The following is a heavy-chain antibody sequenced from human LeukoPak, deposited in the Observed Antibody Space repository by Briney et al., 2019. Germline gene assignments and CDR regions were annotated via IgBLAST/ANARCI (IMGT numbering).Heavy chain of an antibody. Sequence: ASVKVSCKASGGTFSSYAISWVRQAPGQGLEWMGIINPSGGSTSYAQKFQGRVTMTRDTSTSTVYMELSSLRSEDTAVYYCARDAGGWSYFDYWGQGTLVTVSS. CDR3: ARDAGGWSYFDY. CDR1: GGTFSSYA. V-gene: IGHV1-46*01. CDR2: INPSGGST. D-gene: IGHD6-19*01. J-gene: IGHJ4*02.